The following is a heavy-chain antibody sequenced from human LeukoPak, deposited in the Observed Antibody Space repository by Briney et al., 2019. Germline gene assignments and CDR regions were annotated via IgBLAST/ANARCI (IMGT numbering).Heavy chain of an antibody. CDR2: IKSDGSST. CDR3: ARDEYSSSYMDV. Sequence: GGSLRLSCAASGFTFSNYWMHWVRQAPGKGLVWVSRIKSDGSSTNYADSVKGRFTISRDNAKNTLYLQMNSLRAEDTGVYYCARDEYSSSYMDVWGQGTTVTVSS. V-gene: IGHV3-74*01. CDR1: GFTFSNYW. J-gene: IGHJ6*03. D-gene: IGHD6-6*01.